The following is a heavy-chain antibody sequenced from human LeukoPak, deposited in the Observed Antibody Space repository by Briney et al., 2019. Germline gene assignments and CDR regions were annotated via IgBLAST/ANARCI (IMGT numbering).Heavy chain of an antibody. J-gene: IGHJ4*02. CDR3: ARNYYDSSGYFTHFDY. D-gene: IGHD3-22*01. CDR1: GYSFTSYW. Sequence: GESLKISCKGSGYSFTSYWIGWVRQMPGKGLEWMGIIYPGDSDTRYSPSFQGQVTISADKSISTAYLQWSSLKASDTAMYYCARNYYDSSGYFTHFDYWGQGTLVTVSS. CDR2: IYPGDSDT. V-gene: IGHV5-51*01.